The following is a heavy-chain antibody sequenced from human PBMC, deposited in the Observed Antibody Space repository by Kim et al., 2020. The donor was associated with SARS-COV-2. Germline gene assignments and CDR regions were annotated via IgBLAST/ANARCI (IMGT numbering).Heavy chain of an antibody. D-gene: IGHD6-19*01. CDR3: ASHNGQWLPFDY. CDR2: INHSGST. Sequence: SETLSLTCAVYGGSFSGYYWSWIRQPPGKGLEWIGEINHSGSTNYNPSLKSRVTISVDTSKNQFSLKLSSVTAADTAVYYCASHNGQWLPFDYWGQGTLVTVSS. CDR1: GGSFSGYY. J-gene: IGHJ4*02. V-gene: IGHV4-34*01.